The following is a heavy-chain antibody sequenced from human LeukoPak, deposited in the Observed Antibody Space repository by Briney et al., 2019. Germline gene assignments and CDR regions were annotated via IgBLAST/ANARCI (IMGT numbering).Heavy chain of an antibody. Sequence: PGGSLRLSCAASGFTFSSYGMHWVRQAPGKGLEWVAVIWYDGSNKYYADSVKGRFTISRDNSKNTLYLQMNSLRAEDTAVYYCAREPYYYDSSGYPRHDAFDIWGQGTMVTVSS. CDR1: GFTFSSYG. J-gene: IGHJ3*02. CDR3: AREPYYYDSSGYPRHDAFDI. D-gene: IGHD3-22*01. CDR2: IWYDGSNK. V-gene: IGHV3-33*01.